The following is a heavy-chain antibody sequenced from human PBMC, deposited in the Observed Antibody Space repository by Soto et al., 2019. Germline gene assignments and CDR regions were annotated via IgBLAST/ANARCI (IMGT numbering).Heavy chain of an antibody. CDR3: AREIAVTAYYYYGMDV. CDR2: IIPIFGTA. Sequence: SVKVSCKASGGTFSSYAISWVRQAPGQGLEWMGGIIPIFGTANYAQKFQGRVTITADESTSTAYMELSSLRSEDTAVYYCAREIAVTAYYYYGMDVWGQGTTVTVSS. V-gene: IGHV1-69*13. D-gene: IGHD6-19*01. CDR1: GGTFSSYA. J-gene: IGHJ6*02.